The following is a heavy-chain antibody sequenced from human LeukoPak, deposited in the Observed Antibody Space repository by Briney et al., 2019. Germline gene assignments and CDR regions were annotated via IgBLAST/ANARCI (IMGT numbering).Heavy chain of an antibody. CDR2: INHSGST. D-gene: IGHD5-18*01. Sequence: SETLSLTCAVSGGSFSGYYWSWIRQPPGKGLEWIGEINHSGSTNYNPSLKSRVTISVDTSKNQFSLKLSSVTAADTAVYYCARGKYNRGYSYGNFDYWGQGTLVTVSS. CDR1: GGSFSGYY. V-gene: IGHV4-34*01. CDR3: ARGKYNRGYSYGNFDY. J-gene: IGHJ4*02.